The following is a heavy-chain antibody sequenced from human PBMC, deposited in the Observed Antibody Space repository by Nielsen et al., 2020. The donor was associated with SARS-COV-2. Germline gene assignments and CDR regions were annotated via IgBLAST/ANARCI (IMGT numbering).Heavy chain of an antibody. CDR3: ARAGNDYVWGSYRYFPDY. Sequence: GGSLRLSCAASGFTFSSYWMSWVRQAPGKGLEWVSSISSSSNYIYYADSVKGRFTISRDNSKNTLYLQMNSLRAEDTAVYYCARAGNDYVWGSYRYFPDYWGQGTLVTVSS. J-gene: IGHJ4*02. D-gene: IGHD3-16*02. CDR1: GFTFSSYW. CDR2: ISSSSNYI. V-gene: IGHV3-21*01.